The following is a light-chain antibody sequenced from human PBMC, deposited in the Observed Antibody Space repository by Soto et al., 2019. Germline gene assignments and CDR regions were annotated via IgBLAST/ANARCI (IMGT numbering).Light chain of an antibody. CDR1: QSVSSDY. Sequence: EIVLTQSPGTLSLSPGERATLSCRASQSVSSDYLAWYQHKPGQAPRLLIYGASKRDFGSPDRFSGSGSGTDFTLTINRLEPEDFAVYFCQQYGSSPYTFGQGTKLEIK. J-gene: IGKJ2*01. CDR2: GAS. V-gene: IGKV3-20*01. CDR3: QQYGSSPYT.